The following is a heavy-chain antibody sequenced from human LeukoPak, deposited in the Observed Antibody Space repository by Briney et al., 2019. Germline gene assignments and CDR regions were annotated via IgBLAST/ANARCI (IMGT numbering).Heavy chain of an antibody. CDR2: FSGSGDTT. V-gene: IGHV3-23*01. CDR1: GFTFSTYA. CDR3: ATCYGFCAPWGY. J-gene: IGHJ4*02. Sequence: GGSLRLSCAASGFTFSTYAMSWVCQAPGKGLEWVSAFSGSGDTTYYADSVKGRFTISRDNSKSTLYLQMNSLRAEDTAVYYCATCYGFCAPWGYWGQGTLVTVSS. D-gene: IGHD5-18*01.